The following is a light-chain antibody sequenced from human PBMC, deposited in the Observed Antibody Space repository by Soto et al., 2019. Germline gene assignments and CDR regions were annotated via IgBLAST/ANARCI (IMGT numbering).Light chain of an antibody. CDR2: AAT. J-gene: IGKJ1*01. CDR3: QQSSSTPRT. Sequence: DIQMTQSPASLSESVGDRVTITCRASQSVSRYVNWYQQKPGKAPKFLIYAATSLQSGVPSRFSGSGSGTDFTLTISSLQPEDFATYYCQQSSSTPRTFGQGTRVEIK. V-gene: IGKV1-39*01. CDR1: QSVSRY.